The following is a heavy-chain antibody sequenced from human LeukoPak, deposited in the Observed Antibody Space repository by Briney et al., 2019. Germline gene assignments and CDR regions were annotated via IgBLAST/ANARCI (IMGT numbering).Heavy chain of an antibody. Sequence: ASVKVSCKASGGTFTSYAISWVRQAPGQGLEWMGRIIPIFGIANYAQKFQGRVTMTEDTSTDTAYMELSSLRSEDPAVYYCATASLMVRGVIVFFDCWGQGTLVTVSS. CDR3: ATASLMVRGVIVFFDC. D-gene: IGHD3-10*01. J-gene: IGHJ4*02. CDR2: IIPIFGIA. CDR1: GGTFTSYA. V-gene: IGHV1-69*04.